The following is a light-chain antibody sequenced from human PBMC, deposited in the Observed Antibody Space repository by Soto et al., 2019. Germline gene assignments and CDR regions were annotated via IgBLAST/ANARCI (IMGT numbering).Light chain of an antibody. J-gene: IGKJ5*01. CDR2: GAS. Sequence: PGERASLSCGASQSITSSFLAWYQQKPGKAPRPLIYGASSRATGIPDRFSGTGSETDFTLTINRLEPEDFAVYYCQQYENSPITFGQGTRLEIK. V-gene: IGKV3-20*01. CDR3: QQYENSPIT. CDR1: QSITSSF.